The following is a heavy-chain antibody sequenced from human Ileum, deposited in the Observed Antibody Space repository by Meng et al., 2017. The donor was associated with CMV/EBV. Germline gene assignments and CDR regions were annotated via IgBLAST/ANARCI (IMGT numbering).Heavy chain of an antibody. J-gene: IGHJ4*02. V-gene: IGHV4-30-4*08. CDR2: IYYRGST. Sequence: HVPLQDSGPGLVKPSQALSLTFTVSGGSITSGNSYWSWIRQPPGRGLEWIGYIYYRGSTYYKPSLKSRVTISLDTSKNQFSLNLRSVTATDSAVYYCVRQVVAASFDYWGQGALVTVSS. CDR1: GGSITSGNSY. CDR3: VRQVVAASFDY. D-gene: IGHD2-15*01.